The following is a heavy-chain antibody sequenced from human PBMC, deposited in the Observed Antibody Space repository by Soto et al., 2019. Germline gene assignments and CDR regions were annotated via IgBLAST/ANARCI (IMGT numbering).Heavy chain of an antibody. Sequence: SETLSLTCTVSGGSISSYYWRWIRQPPGKGLEWIGYIYYSGRTNYNPSLKSRVTISVDTSKNQFSLKLSSVTAADTAVYYCARLGYYDSSGYYVGYWGQGTLVTVS. D-gene: IGHD3-22*01. CDR2: IYYSGRT. J-gene: IGHJ4*02. V-gene: IGHV4-59*08. CDR1: GGSISSYY. CDR3: ARLGYYDSSGYYVGY.